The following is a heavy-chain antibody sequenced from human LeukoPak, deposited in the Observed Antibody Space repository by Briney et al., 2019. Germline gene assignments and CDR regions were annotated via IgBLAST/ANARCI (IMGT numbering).Heavy chain of an antibody. CDR2: IYYSGST. CDR1: GGSISSYY. CDR3: ARGGGYCSGGSCYHFDY. D-gene: IGHD2-15*01. J-gene: IGHJ4*02. V-gene: IGHV4-59*01. Sequence: SETLSLTCTVSGGSISSYYWSWIRQPPGKGLEWIGYIYYSGSTNYNPSLKSRVTISVDTSKNQFSLKLSSVTAADTAVYYCARGGGYCSGGSCYHFDYWGQGTLVTVSS.